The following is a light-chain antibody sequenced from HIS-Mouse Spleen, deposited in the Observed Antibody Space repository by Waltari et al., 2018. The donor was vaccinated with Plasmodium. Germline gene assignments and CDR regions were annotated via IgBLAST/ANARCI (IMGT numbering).Light chain of an antibody. CDR2: GAS. CDR1: QSVSSN. J-gene: IGKJ3*01. V-gene: IGKV3-15*01. Sequence: EIVMTQSPAPLSVSPGARATLSCRASQSVSSNFAWYQQKPGQAPRLLIYGASTRATGIPARFSGSGSGTEFTLTISSLQSEDFAVYYCQQYNNWSFTFGPGTKVDIK. CDR3: QQYNNWSFT.